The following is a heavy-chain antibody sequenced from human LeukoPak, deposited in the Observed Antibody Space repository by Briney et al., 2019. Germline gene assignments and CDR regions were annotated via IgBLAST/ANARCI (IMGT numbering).Heavy chain of an antibody. Sequence: PGGSLRLSCAASGFTFSSYWMSWVRQAPGKGLEWVANIKQDGSEKYYVDSVKGRFTISRDNAKNSLYLQMNSLRAEDTAVYYCARRGSSWYRKYYFDYWGQGTLVTVSS. D-gene: IGHD6-13*01. CDR3: ARRGSSWYRKYYFDY. CDR2: IKQDGSEK. J-gene: IGHJ4*02. CDR1: GFTFSSYW. V-gene: IGHV3-7*01.